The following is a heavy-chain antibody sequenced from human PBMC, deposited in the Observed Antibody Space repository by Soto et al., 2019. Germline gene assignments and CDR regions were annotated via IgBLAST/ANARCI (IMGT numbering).Heavy chain of an antibody. J-gene: IGHJ4*02. CDR2: ISSSSSTI. CDR1: GFTFSSYS. CDR3: ARDLGVALATLTLDY. V-gene: IGHV3-48*01. D-gene: IGHD2-15*01. Sequence: PGGSLRLSCAASGFTFSSYSMNWVRQAPGKGLEWVSYISSSSSTIYYADSVKGRFTISRDNAKNSLYLQMNSLRAEDTAVYYCARDLGVALATLTLDYWGQGTLVTVSS.